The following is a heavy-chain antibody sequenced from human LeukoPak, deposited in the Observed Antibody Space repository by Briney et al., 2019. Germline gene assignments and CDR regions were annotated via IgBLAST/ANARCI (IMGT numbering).Heavy chain of an antibody. CDR1: GFTFNKYW. J-gene: IGHJ6*02. CDR3: ARVRVGSSYGMDV. D-gene: IGHD3-16*01. Sequence: GGSLRLSCAASGFTFNKYWMTWVRQAPGKGLEWVAHIKQDGSEKYYVDSVKGRFTISRDNAKNSLYLQMNSLRAEDTAVYYCARVRVGSSYGMDVWGQGTTVTVSS. V-gene: IGHV3-7*01. CDR2: IKQDGSEK.